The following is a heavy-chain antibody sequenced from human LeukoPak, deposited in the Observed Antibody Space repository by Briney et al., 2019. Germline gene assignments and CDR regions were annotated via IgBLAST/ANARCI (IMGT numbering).Heavy chain of an antibody. J-gene: IGHJ6*03. CDR2: IYTSGST. D-gene: IGHD2-2*01. CDR3: ARDLRCSSTSCSGDYYYYYMDV. Sequence: SETLALTCTVSGGSISSGSYYWSWIRQPAGKGLEWIGRIYTSGSTNYNPSLKSRVTISVDTSKNQFSLKLSSVTAADTAVYYCARDLRCSSTSCSGDYYYYYMDVWGKGTTVTISS. CDR1: GGSISSGSYY. V-gene: IGHV4-61*02.